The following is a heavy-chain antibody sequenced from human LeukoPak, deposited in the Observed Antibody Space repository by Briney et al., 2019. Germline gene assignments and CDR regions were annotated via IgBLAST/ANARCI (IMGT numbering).Heavy chain of an antibody. D-gene: IGHD6-19*01. Sequence: GGSLRLSCAASGFTFSSYAMSWVRQAPGEGLEWVSSIRSSDSNTYYADSVKGRFTISRDNAKNSLYLQMNSLRGEDTAMYYCARAASTSAWYVNFDYWGQGTLVTVSS. CDR2: IRSSDSNT. CDR1: GFTFSSYA. V-gene: IGHV3-21*01. CDR3: ARAASTSAWYVNFDY. J-gene: IGHJ4*02.